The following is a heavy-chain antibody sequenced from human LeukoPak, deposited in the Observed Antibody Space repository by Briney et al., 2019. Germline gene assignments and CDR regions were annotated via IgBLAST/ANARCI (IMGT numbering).Heavy chain of an antibody. J-gene: IGHJ4*02. CDR3: ANREYHLPALY. CDR1: GFTFSTYG. Sequence: PGGPLRLSCAASGFTFSTYGMHWVRQAPGKGLEWVAVISYDGSNKYYADSVKGRFTISRDNSKNTLYLQMNSLRAEDTAVYYCANREYHLPALYWGQGTLVTVSS. V-gene: IGHV3-30*18. CDR2: ISYDGSNK. D-gene: IGHD2-2*01.